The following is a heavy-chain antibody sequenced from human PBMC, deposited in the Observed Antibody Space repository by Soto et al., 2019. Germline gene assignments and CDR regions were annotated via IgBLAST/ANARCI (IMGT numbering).Heavy chain of an antibody. D-gene: IGHD5-12*01. CDR1: GFTFSSYS. CDR3: ARDSSTSTRAFDI. J-gene: IGHJ3*02. CDR2: ISSSSSYI. V-gene: IGHV3-21*01. Sequence: GGSLRLSCAASGFTFSSYSMNWFRQAPGKGLEWVSSISSSSSYIYYSDSVKGRFTISRDNAKNSLYLQMNSLRAEDTAVYYCARDSSTSTRAFDIWGQGTIVTGSS.